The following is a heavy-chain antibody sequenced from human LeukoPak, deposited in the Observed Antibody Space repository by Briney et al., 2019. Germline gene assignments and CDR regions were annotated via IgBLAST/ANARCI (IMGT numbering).Heavy chain of an antibody. D-gene: IGHD3-10*01. CDR1: GGSISSYY. Sequence: SEALSLTCTVSGGSISSYYWSWIRQPPGKGLEWIGYIYYSGSTNYNPSLKSRVTISVDTSKNQFSLKLSSVTAADTAAYYCARGMRFGEFFFDYWGQGTLVTVSS. V-gene: IGHV4-59*01. CDR2: IYYSGST. CDR3: ARGMRFGEFFFDY. J-gene: IGHJ4*02.